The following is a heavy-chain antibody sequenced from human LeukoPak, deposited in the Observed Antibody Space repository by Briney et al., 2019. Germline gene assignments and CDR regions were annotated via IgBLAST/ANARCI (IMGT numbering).Heavy chain of an antibody. V-gene: IGHV1-18*01. CDR1: GYTFTSYG. CDR2: ISAYNGNT. D-gene: IGHD2-2*01. J-gene: IGHJ4*02. Sequence: ASVKVSCKASGYTFTSYGISWVRQAPGQGLEWMGWISAYNGNTNYAQKLQGRVTMTTDTSTSTAYMELRSLRSDDTAVYYCARDDCSSTSCPRGVDYWGQGTLVTVSS. CDR3: ARDDCSSTSCPRGVDY.